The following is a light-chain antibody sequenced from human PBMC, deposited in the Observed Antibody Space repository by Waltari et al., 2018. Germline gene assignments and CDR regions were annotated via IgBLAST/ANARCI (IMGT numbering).Light chain of an antibody. CDR2: DVS. V-gene: IGLV2-8*01. J-gene: IGLJ2*01. Sequence: QSALTQPPSASDSPGQSVTISCTGTSSHVGGYNCVSWYQQHPGKAPKLMIYDVSKRPSGVPDRFSGSKSGNTAYLTVSGLQAEDEADYYCNSYAGSNSVLFGAGTKLTVL. CDR1: SSHVGGYNC. CDR3: NSYAGSNSVL.